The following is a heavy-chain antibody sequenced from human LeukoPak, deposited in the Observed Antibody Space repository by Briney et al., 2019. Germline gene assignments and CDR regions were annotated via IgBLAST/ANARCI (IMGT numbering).Heavy chain of an antibody. J-gene: IGHJ2*01. Sequence: SETLSLTCTVSGGAISTADYYWSWIRQSPGEGLEWIGYIYYRGTTYYYPSLRSRATISLDTSKNQFSLKLNSVTAEDTAVYYRARLQLRFWYFDPWGRGTLVTVSS. V-gene: IGHV4-30-4*01. CDR3: ARLQLRFWYFDP. CDR1: GGAISTADYY. D-gene: IGHD5-24*01. CDR2: IYYRGTT.